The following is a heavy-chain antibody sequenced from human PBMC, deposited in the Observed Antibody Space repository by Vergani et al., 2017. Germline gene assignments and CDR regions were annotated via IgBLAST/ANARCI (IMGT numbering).Heavy chain of an antibody. V-gene: IGHV4-34*11. CDR3: ARFHLRNYDFWSCYYYYYGMDV. CDR2: IYYSGST. D-gene: IGHD3-3*01. J-gene: IGHJ6*02. CDR1: GGSFSGYY. Sequence: QVQLQQWGAGLLKPSETLSLTCAVYGGSFSGYYWSWIRQPPGKGLEWIGYIYYSGSTNYNPSLKSRVTISVYTSKNQFSLKLSSVTAADTAVYYFARFHLRNYDFWSCYYYYYGMDVWGQGTTVTVSS.